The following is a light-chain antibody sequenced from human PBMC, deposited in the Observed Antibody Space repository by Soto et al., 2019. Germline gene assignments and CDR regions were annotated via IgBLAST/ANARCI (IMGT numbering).Light chain of an antibody. CDR2: AAS. J-gene: IGKJ1*01. Sequence: DIQMSQSPSSVSASVGDRVTMSFLASQGISSWLAWYQQNPGRAPKLLIYAASSLERGVPSRFSGSGSGTDFTPTISSLQPEDFATYYCQQSYITPRTFGQGTKVDIK. V-gene: IGKV1-12*01. CDR3: QQSYITPRT. CDR1: QGISSW.